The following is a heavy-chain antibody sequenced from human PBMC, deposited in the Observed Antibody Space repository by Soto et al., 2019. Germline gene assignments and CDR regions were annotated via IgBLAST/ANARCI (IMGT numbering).Heavy chain of an antibody. Sequence: GESLKISCKGSGYSFTSYWIGWVRQMPGKGLEWMGIIYPGDSDTRYSPSFQGQVSISADKSISTAYLQWSSLKASDTAMYYCARLFPGAGQYYYYRMDVWGQGTTVTVSS. D-gene: IGHD3-10*01. CDR2: IYPGDSDT. CDR1: GYSFTSYW. V-gene: IGHV5-51*01. J-gene: IGHJ6*02. CDR3: ARLFPGAGQYYYYRMDV.